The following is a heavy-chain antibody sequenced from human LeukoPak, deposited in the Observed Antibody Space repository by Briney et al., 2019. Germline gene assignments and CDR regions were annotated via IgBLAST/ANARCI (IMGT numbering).Heavy chain of an antibody. V-gene: IGHV3-23*01. J-gene: IGHJ2*01. D-gene: IGHD6-13*01. CDR1: GFTFSSYA. CDR2: ISGSGGST. Sequence: HPGGSLRLSCAASGFTFSSYAMTWVRQAPGKGLEWVSDISGSGGSTYYADSVKGRFTIARDNSKNTLYLQMNSLRAEDTAVYYCARDPPQPGITAAGYFDLWGRGTLVTVSS. CDR3: ARDPPQPGITAAGYFDL.